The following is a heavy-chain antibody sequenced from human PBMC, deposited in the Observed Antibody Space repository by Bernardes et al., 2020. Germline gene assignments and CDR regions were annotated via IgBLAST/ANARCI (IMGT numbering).Heavy chain of an antibody. J-gene: IGHJ4*02. D-gene: IGHD6-19*01. Sequence: SVKVSCKASGGTFSTSALSWVRQAPGQGLEWMGGIIPPFGTAANAQKFQDRVTITADTSTSTAYMELSSLRSEDTAVYYCARVHSSGWFYFDYWGQGTLVTVSS. V-gene: IGHV1-69*06. CDR3: ARVHSSGWFYFDY. CDR2: IIPPFGTA. CDR1: GGTFSTSA.